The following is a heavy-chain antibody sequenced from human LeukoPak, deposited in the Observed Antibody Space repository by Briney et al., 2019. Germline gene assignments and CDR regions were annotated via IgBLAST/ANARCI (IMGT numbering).Heavy chain of an antibody. Sequence: QPGRSLRLSCAASGFTFSSYGMHWVRQAPGKGLEWVAVISYDGSNKYYADSVKGRFTISRDNSKNTLYLQMNSLRAEDTAVYYCAKASGFDYWGQGTLVTVSS. J-gene: IGHJ4*02. CDR1: GFTFSSYG. V-gene: IGHV3-30*18. CDR2: ISYDGSNK. CDR3: AKASGFDY.